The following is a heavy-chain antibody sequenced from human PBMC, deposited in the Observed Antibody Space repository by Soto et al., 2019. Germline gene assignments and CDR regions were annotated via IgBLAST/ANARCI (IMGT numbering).Heavy chain of an antibody. CDR3: ARDDLGGAYDLWH. V-gene: IGHV3-66*01. Sequence: GGSLRLSCAASGFTFSNAWINWVRQAPGKGLEWVAVISDGGDTHHADSVKGRFTISRDISKNTVCLQMNTLRAEDTAVYYCARDDLGGAYDLWHGGQGTLVTVSS. CDR1: GFTFSNAW. CDR2: ISDGGDT. J-gene: IGHJ4*02. D-gene: IGHD3-3*01.